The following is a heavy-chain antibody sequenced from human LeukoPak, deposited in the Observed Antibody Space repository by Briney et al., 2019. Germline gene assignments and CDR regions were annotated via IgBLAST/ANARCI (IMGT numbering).Heavy chain of an antibody. Sequence: GGSLRLSCAASRFTVSSNYMSWVRQAPGKGLEWVSGTSDRGDYTYYADSVKGRFTISRDNSKNTLYLQMNSLRAEDTALYFCAKKAQYNGNYPLDYWGQGTLVTVSS. J-gene: IGHJ4*02. CDR1: RFTVSSNY. V-gene: IGHV3-23*01. CDR2: TSDRGDYT. CDR3: AKKAQYNGNYPLDY. D-gene: IGHD1-26*01.